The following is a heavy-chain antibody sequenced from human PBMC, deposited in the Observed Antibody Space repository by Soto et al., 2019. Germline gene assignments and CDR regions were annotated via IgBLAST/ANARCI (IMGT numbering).Heavy chain of an antibody. J-gene: IGHJ6*03. CDR1: GGSISSYY. V-gene: IGHV4-59*05. CDR2: IYYSGST. Sequence: SETLSLTCTVSGGSISSYYWSWIRQPPGKGLEWIGSIYYSGSTYYNPSLKSRVTISVDTSKNQFSLKLSSVTAADTAVYYCGLYYYYYMDVWGKGTTVTVSS. CDR3: GLYYYYYMDV.